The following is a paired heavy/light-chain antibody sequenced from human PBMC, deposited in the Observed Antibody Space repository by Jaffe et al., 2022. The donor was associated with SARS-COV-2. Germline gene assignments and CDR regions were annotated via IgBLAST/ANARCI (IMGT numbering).Light chain of an antibody. CDR3: SSYAGSNNFFYV. J-gene: IGLJ1*01. Sequence: QSALTQPPSASGSPGQSVTISCTGTSSDVGGYNYVSWYQQHPGKAPRLMIYEVSKRPSGVPDRFSGSKSDNTASLTVSGLQAEDEADYYCSSYAGSNNFFYVFGTGTKVTV. CDR2: EVS. CDR1: SSDVGGYNY. V-gene: IGLV2-8*01.
Heavy chain of an antibody. D-gene: IGHD2-15*01. CDR3: AKDSNHCSGGSCSSLDY. CDR2: ISYDGSDK. Sequence: QVQLVESGGGVVQPGTSLRLSCAASGFTFSNYGMHWVRQAPGKGLEWVAVISYDGSDKYYADSVKGRFTISRDNSKNMLYLQMNGLRVEDTAVFYCAKDSNHCSGGSCSSLDYWGQGVLVTVSS. V-gene: IGHV3-30*18. J-gene: IGHJ4*02. CDR1: GFTFSNYG.